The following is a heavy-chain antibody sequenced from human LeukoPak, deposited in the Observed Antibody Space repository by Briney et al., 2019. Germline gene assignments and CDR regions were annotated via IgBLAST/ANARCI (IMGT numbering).Heavy chain of an antibody. D-gene: IGHD5-12*01. J-gene: IGHJ4*02. CDR2: TQYSRST. CDR3: ARGVSGYDWFLDY. Sequence: SETLSLTCTVSGGSISSYYWSWIRQPPGKGLEWIGSTQYSRSTNYNSSLKSRVTISFDTSKSQFSLKVSSVTAADTAVYYCARGVSGYDWFLDYWGQGTLVTVSS. CDR1: GGSISSYY. V-gene: IGHV4-59*01.